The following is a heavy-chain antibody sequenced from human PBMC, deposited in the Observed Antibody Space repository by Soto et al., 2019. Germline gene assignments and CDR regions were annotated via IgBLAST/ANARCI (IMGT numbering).Heavy chain of an antibody. V-gene: IGHV4-34*01. J-gene: IGHJ6*02. Sequence: SETLSLTCAVYGGSFSGHYWSWIRQPPGKGLEWIGYINHSGSANYNPSLKSRITIAIDTSKNQFSLQLTSVTAADTAVFYCARSIKAPDYYGLDVWGQGTTVTVSS. CDR3: ARSIKAPDYYGLDV. D-gene: IGHD5-12*01. CDR1: GGSFSGHY. CDR2: INHSGSA.